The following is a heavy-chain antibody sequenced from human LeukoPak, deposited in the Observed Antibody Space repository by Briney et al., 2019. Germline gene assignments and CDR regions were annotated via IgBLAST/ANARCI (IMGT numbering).Heavy chain of an antibody. J-gene: IGHJ4*02. CDR1: GFTFSTYA. CDR2: ISGSSSHT. D-gene: IGHD6-19*01. V-gene: IGHV3-23*01. CDR3: TKEYDKTNRSPQWGFDS. Sequence: GGSLRLSCTASGFTFSTYAMGWVRQAPGRGLEWVSGISGSSSHTEDADSVKGRFIISRDNSKNTLFLQMNSLRAEDTALYYCTKEYDKTNRSPQWGFDSWGQGTLVTVSS.